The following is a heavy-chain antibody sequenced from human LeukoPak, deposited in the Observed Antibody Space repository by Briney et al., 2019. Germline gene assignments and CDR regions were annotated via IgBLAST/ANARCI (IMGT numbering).Heavy chain of an antibody. CDR2: IYSGGST. J-gene: IGHJ3*02. CDR1: GFTVSSNY. D-gene: IGHD3-22*01. Sequence: GGSLRLSCAASGFTVSSNYMSWVRQAPGKGLEWVSVIYSGGSTYYADSVKGRFTISRDNSKNTLYLQMNSLRAEDTAVYYCARGGDSSGYYPDAFDIWGQGTMVTVSS. CDR3: ARGGDSSGYYPDAFDI. V-gene: IGHV3-53*01.